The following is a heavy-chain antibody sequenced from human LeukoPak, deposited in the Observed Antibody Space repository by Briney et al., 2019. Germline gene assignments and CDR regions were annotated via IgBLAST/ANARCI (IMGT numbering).Heavy chain of an antibody. V-gene: IGHV1-69*10. Sequence: SVKVSCKASGGTFSSNAISWVRQAPGQGLEWMGWIIPILGTANYAQKFQGRVTITADKSTSTAYMELSSLRSEDTAVYFCARSFGSGYDYYYYFMDVWGIGTTVTVSS. CDR2: IIPILGTA. J-gene: IGHJ6*03. CDR1: GGTFSSNA. CDR3: ARSFGSGYDYYYYFMDV. D-gene: IGHD5-12*01.